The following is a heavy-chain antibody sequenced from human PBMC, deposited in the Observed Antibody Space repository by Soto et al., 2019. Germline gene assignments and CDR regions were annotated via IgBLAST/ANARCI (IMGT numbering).Heavy chain of an antibody. V-gene: IGHV3-48*01. CDR3: ARDRCGRCQRSGGACYDF. Sequence: GGSLRLSCTASGFSFNTYSMNWVRQAPGKGLEWISYISSDSKTIDYSDSVKGRFTISRDNARNSLYLQMKSLRAEDTAVYYCARDRCGRCQRSGGACYDFWGQGTRVNVSS. D-gene: IGHD2-15*01. CDR1: GFSFNTYS. J-gene: IGHJ4*02. CDR2: ISSDSKTI.